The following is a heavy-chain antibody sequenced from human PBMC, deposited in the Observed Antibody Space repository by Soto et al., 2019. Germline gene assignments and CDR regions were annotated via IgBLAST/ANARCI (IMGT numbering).Heavy chain of an antibody. CDR2: IHPTGGIT. D-gene: IGHD1-1*01. J-gene: IGHJ6*02. CDR1: GYTFTIYY. CDR3: ARVKRGSISAWDNYMDL. Sequence: QVQLVQSGAVVKKPGASVNISCTASGYTFTIYYIHWVRQAPGQGLEWMGMIHPTGGITNYAQTFRGRGTLTRYTSTSTGYMELSSLSSADTAVYFCARVKRGSISAWDNYMDLWGQGTTVTVSS. V-gene: IGHV1-46*01.